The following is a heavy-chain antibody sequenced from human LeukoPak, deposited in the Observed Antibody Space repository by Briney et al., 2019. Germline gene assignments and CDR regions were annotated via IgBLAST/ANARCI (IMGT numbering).Heavy chain of an antibody. V-gene: IGHV4-34*01. D-gene: IGHD3-22*01. CDR3: ARVQNYYDSSGLNRFDP. J-gene: IGHJ5*02. Sequence: SETLSLTCAVYGGSFSGYYWSWIRQPPGKGLEWIGEINHSGSTNYNPSLKSRVTISVDTSKNQFSLKLSSVTAADTAVYYCARVQNYYDSSGLNRFDPWGQGTLVTVSS. CDR1: GGSFSGYY. CDR2: INHSGST.